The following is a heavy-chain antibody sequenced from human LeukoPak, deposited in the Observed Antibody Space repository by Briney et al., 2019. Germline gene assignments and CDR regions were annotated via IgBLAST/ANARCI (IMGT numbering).Heavy chain of an antibody. D-gene: IGHD3-10*01. V-gene: IGHV4-39*07. CDR3: ARVPMVRGVIIRGAFDI. J-gene: IGHJ3*02. CDR2: IYYSGST. CDR1: GGSISSSSYY. Sequence: PSETLSLTCTVSGGSISSSSYYWGWIRQPPGKGLEWIGSIYYSGSTYYNPSLKSRVTISVDTSKNQFSLKLSSVTAADTAVYYCARVPMVRGVIIRGAFDIWGQGTMVTVSS.